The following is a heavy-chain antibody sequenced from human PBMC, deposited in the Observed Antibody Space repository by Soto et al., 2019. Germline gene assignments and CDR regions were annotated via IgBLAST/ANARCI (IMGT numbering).Heavy chain of an antibody. J-gene: IGHJ4*02. Sequence: GGSLRLSCSASGFTFSSYAMHWVRQAPGKGLEYVSAISSNGGSTYYADSVKGRFTISRDNSKNTLYLQMSSLRAEDTAVYYCVNGPGYSSSWSPAAGPWYFDYWGQGTLVTVSS. CDR3: VNGPGYSSSWSPAAGPWYFDY. V-gene: IGHV3-64D*08. CDR1: GFTFSSYA. D-gene: IGHD6-13*01. CDR2: ISSNGGST.